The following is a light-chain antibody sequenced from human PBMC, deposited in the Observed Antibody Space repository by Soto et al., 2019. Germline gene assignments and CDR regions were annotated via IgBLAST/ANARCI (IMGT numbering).Light chain of an antibody. CDR1: SSDFGGYTY. CDR2: DAT. V-gene: IGLV2-14*03. J-gene: IGLJ1*01. Sequence: QSALTQPASVSGSPGQSITISCTGTSSDFGGYTYVSWYQQHPGKAPKLMIFDATSRPSGVSNRFSGSKSDNTASLTIAGLQAEDDADYYCSSYTSTSTYVFGTGTQLTVL. CDR3: SSYTSTSTYV.